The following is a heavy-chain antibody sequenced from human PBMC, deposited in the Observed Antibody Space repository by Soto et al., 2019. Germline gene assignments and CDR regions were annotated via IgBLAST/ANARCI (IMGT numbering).Heavy chain of an antibody. CDR1: GGSVTSTDYY. CDR2: IYNSGGT. V-gene: IGHV4-39*07. Sequence: PSETLSLTCSVSGGSVTSTDYYWGWIRQPPGKGLEWIGSIYNSGGTHYNPSLKSRVTMSVDTSKNQFSLRLSSVTAADTAIYYCATRITVFGLLIPPFDPWGQGTQVTVSS. J-gene: IGHJ5*02. CDR3: ATRITVFGLLIPPFDP. D-gene: IGHD3-3*01.